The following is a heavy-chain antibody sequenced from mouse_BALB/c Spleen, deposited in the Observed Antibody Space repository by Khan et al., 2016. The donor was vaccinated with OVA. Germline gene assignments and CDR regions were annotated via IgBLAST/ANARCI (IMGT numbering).Heavy chain of an antibody. CDR3: ARDGYSPWFAY. CDR2: IDPENGDT. Sequence: VQLKESGAELVRPGALVKLSCKASGFNIKDYYMHRVKQRPEQGLVWIGRIDPENGDTIYDPKFQGKASITSDTSSNTAYLQLSSLTSEDTAVYYCARDGYSPWFAYWGQGTLVTVSA. D-gene: IGHD2-3*01. V-gene: IGHV14-1*02. CDR1: GFNIKDYY. J-gene: IGHJ3*01.